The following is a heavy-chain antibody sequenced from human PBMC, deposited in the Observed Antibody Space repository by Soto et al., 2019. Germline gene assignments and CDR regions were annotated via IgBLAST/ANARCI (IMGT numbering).Heavy chain of an antibody. J-gene: IGHJ4*02. CDR3: ARVGITRIRGVRYYFDY. V-gene: IGHV4-59*01. D-gene: IGHD3-10*01. CDR1: GGSISSYY. CDR2: IYYSGST. Sequence: SETLSLTCTVSGGSISSYYWSWIRQPPGKGLEWIGNIYYSGSTNYNPSLKSRVTISVDTSKNQFSLKLSSVTAADTAAYYCARVGITRIRGVRYYFDYWGQGTRVTAAS.